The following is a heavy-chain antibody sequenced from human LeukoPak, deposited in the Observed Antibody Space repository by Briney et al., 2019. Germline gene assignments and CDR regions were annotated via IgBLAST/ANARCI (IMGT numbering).Heavy chain of an antibody. Sequence: SETLSLTCTVSGGSISSGDYYWSWIRQPPGKGLEWIGYIYYSGSTYYNPSLKSRVTISVDTSKNQFSLKLSSVTAADTAVYYCASSYNDYGDYLFDYWGQGTLVTVSS. CDR3: ASSYNDYGDYLFDY. J-gene: IGHJ4*02. CDR1: GGSISSGDYY. D-gene: IGHD4-17*01. V-gene: IGHV4-30-4*01. CDR2: IYYSGST.